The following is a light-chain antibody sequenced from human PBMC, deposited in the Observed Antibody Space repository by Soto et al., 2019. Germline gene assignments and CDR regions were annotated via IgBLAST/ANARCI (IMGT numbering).Light chain of an antibody. V-gene: IGKV3-15*01. CDR3: QRYNYWPLFT. CDR2: GAS. J-gene: IGKJ3*01. CDR1: QSVGSN. Sequence: EIVMTQSPATLSVSPGERATLSCRASQSVGSNLAWYQQRPGQAPRLLIYGASTRATGIPARFSGSGSGTEFTLTITSLQYADFALCYCQRYNYWPLFTFGPGTRVDIK.